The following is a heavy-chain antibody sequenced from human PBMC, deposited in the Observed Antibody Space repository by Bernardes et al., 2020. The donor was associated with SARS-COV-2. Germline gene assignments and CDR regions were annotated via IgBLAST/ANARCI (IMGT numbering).Heavy chain of an antibody. CDR3: ARDQCDSSGYYYSCYYYYGMDV. CDR2: IYSGNIT. Sequence: GGSLRLSCAASGFTVSTNYMSWVRQAPGKGLEWVSVIYSGNITYYADSVKGRFTISRDNSKNTLYLQMNSLRAEDTAVYYCARDQCDSSGYYYSCYYYYGMDVWGQGTTVTVSS. D-gene: IGHD3-22*01. J-gene: IGHJ6*02. CDR1: GFTVSTNY. V-gene: IGHV3-53*01.